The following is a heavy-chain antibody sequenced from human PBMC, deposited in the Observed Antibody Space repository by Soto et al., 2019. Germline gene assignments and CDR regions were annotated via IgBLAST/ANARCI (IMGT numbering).Heavy chain of an antibody. Sequence: VQLVQSGAEVKKPGASVKVSCKDSGYDFSSYGISWVRQAPGQGLEWMGWISASNGNRDYAQQFQGRVNMTSDTSRTTAYMERRRLRSDDTAVYYCVRDPQRNDYWGQGTLVNVSS. CDR3: VRDPQRNDY. D-gene: IGHD5-18*01. J-gene: IGHJ4*02. V-gene: IGHV1-18*04. CDR1: GYDFSSYG. CDR2: ISASNGNR.